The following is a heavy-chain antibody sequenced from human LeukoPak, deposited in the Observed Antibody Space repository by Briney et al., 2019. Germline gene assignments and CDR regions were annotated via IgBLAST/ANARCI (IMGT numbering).Heavy chain of an antibody. V-gene: IGHV1-18*01. CDR3: AREMDYYGSGSYYLFDP. CDR1: GYTFTSYG. CDR2: ISAYNGNT. D-gene: IGHD3-10*01. J-gene: IGHJ5*02. Sequence: ASVKVSCKASGYTFTSYGISWVRQAPGQGLEWMGWISAYNGNTNYAQRLRGRVTMTTDTSTSTAYMELRSLRSDDTAVYYCAREMDYYGSGSYYLFDPWGQGTLVTVSS.